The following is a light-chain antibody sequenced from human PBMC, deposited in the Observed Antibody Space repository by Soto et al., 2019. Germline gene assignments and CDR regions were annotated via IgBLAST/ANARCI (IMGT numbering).Light chain of an antibody. CDR2: GSS. CDR1: QIISTH. CDR3: QQSHNTPYT. Sequence: DILMTQSPSSLSASVGDRVTITCRASQIISTHLNWYQQKPGKAPKLLICGSSSLQSGVPSRFSGSGSGTDFTLTISSLQPEDFATFYCQQSHNTPYTFGQGTKLEIK. V-gene: IGKV1-39*01. J-gene: IGKJ2*01.